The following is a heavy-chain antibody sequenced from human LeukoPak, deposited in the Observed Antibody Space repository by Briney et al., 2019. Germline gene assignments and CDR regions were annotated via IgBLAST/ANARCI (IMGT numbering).Heavy chain of an antibody. CDR3: ARVSDIMISFGGGISYFDY. J-gene: IGHJ4*02. Sequence: GSLRLSCAASGFTFSSYAMSWVRQAPGKGLEWIGEINHSGGTDYNPSLRSRLTISVDTSKKQFSLQLSTVTAADTGVYYCARVSDIMISFGGGISYFDYWGQGSLVTVSS. CDR2: INHSGGT. V-gene: IGHV4-34*01. D-gene: IGHD3-16*02. CDR1: GFTFSSYA.